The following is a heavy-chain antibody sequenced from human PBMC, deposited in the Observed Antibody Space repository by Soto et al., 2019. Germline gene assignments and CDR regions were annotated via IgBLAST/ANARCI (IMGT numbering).Heavy chain of an antibody. V-gene: IGHV2-5*02. CDR3: AHRGGTAAGDAFDI. CDR2: IYWDDDK. CDR1: GFSLSTSGVG. D-gene: IGHD6-13*01. J-gene: IGHJ3*02. Sequence: SGPTLVNPTQTLTLTCTFSGFSLSTSGVGVGWIRQPPGKALEWLALIYWDDDKSYSPSLKSRLTITKDTSKNQVVLTMTNMDPVDTATYFCAHRGGTAAGDAFDIWGQGTMVTVSS.